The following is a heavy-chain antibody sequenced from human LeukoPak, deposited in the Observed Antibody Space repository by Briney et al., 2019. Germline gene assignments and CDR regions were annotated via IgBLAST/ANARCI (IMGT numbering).Heavy chain of an antibody. CDR2: ISRSGGST. CDR3: ANWRYCSGGSCPGPFDY. Sequence: GGSLRLSCAASGFIFSSYAMSWVRQAPGKGLEWVSDISRSGGSTYYADSVKGRFTISRDNSKNTLYLQMNSLRAEDTAVYYCANWRYCSGGSCPGPFDYWGQRTLVTVSS. CDR1: GFIFSSYA. V-gene: IGHV3-23*01. D-gene: IGHD2-15*01. J-gene: IGHJ4*02.